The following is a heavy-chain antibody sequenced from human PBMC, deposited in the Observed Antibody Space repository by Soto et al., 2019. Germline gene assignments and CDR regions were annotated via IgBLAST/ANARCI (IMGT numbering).Heavy chain of an antibody. J-gene: IGHJ6*02. CDR1: GYTFTSYA. D-gene: IGHD4-4*01. CDR2: INAGNGNT. V-gene: IGHV1-3*01. CDR3: ASSYSNYALIDYYYYGMDV. Sequence: QVQLVQSGAEVKKPGASVKVSGKASGYTFTSYAMHWVRQAPGQRLEWMGWINAGNGNTKYSQKFQGRVTITRDTAXXXAXXELSSLRSEDTAVYYCASSYSNYALIDYYYYGMDVWGHGTTGTVS.